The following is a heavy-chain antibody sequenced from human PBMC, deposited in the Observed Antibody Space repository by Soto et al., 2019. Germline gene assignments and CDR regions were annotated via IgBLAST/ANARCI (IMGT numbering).Heavy chain of an antibody. J-gene: IGHJ4*02. CDR3: ARDVVTGTTTYTYY. D-gene: IGHD1-7*01. CDR2: IYYSGST. V-gene: IGHV4-30-4*01. Sequence: SETLSLTCTVSGGSISSGDYYWSWIRQPPGKGLEWIGYIYYSGSTYYNPSLKSRVTISVATSKNQFSLKLSSVTAADTAVYYCARDVVTGTTTYTYYWGQGTLVSVSS. CDR1: GGSISSGDYY.